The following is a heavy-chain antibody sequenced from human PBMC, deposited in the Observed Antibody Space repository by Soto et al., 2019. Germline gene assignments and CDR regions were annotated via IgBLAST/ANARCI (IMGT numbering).Heavy chain of an antibody. D-gene: IGHD3-10*01. CDR1: GYTLNTHG. J-gene: IGHJ4*02. Sequence: ASVKVSCKASGYTLNTHGISWVRQAPGQGLEWMGWISAYNGNTNYAQKLQGRVTLTTDTSTSTAYMELRSLRSDDTAVYYCARDYGSGSYRFDFWGQGTLVTVSS. V-gene: IGHV1-18*01. CDR2: ISAYNGNT. CDR3: ARDYGSGSYRFDF.